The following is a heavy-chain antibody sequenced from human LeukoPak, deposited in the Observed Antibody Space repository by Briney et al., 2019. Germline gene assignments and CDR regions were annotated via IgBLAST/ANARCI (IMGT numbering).Heavy chain of an antibody. CDR2: ISYDGSNK. CDR1: GFTFSSYG. Sequence: GGSLRLSCAASGFTFSSYGMHWVRQAPGKGLEWVAVISYDGSNKYYADSVKGRFTISRDNSKNTLYLQMNSLRAEDAAVYYCARPGGGSAGPPYYFDYWGQGTLVTVSS. D-gene: IGHD2-15*01. CDR3: ARPGGGSAGPPYYFDY. V-gene: IGHV3-30*03. J-gene: IGHJ4*02.